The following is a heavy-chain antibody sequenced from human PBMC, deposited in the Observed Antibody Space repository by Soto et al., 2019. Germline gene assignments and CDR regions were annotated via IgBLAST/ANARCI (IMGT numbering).Heavy chain of an antibody. CDR3: ARDGPSRSRYYFDY. CDR1: GFTVSSNY. J-gene: IGHJ4*02. V-gene: IGHV3-66*01. CDR2: IYGAAST. D-gene: IGHD6-13*01. Sequence: EVQLVESGGGLVQPGGSLRLSCAASGFTVSSNYMNWVRQAPGKGLKWVSIIYGAASTYYADSVKGRFTISRDNSKNTLYLQMNSLRAEDTAVYYCARDGPSRSRYYFDYWGQGTLVTVSS.